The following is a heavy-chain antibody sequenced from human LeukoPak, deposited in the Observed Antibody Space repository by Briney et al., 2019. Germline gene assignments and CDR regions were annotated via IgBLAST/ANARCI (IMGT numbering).Heavy chain of an antibody. Sequence: KSSETLSLTCTVSGGPISSYYWSWIRQPPGKGLEWIGYIYYSGSTNYNPSLKSRVTISVDTSKNQFSLKLSSVTAADTAVYYCARQCKVTTCFHAFDIWGQGTMVTVSS. D-gene: IGHD4-17*01. V-gene: IGHV4-59*08. CDR1: GGPISSYY. J-gene: IGHJ3*02. CDR3: ARQCKVTTCFHAFDI. CDR2: IYYSGST.